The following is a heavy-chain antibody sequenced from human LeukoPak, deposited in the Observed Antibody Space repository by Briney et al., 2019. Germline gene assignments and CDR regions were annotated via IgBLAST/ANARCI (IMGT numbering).Heavy chain of an antibody. V-gene: IGHV3-48*01. CDR3: ARDHRRRYYDDQARDTFDI. J-gene: IGHJ3*02. D-gene: IGHD3-22*01. CDR1: GFTFTSYS. CDR2: ISSSSSTI. Sequence: PGGSLRLSCAASGFTFTSYSMNWVRQAPGKGLEWISYISSSSSTIYYADSVKGRFTISRDNARNSLYLQMNSLRAEDTAVYYCARDHRRRYYDDQARDTFDIWGQGTMVTVSS.